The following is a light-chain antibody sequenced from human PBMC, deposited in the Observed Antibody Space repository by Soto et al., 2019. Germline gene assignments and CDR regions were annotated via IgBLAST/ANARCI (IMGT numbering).Light chain of an antibody. J-gene: IGKJ1*01. CDR1: QTLTNTY. V-gene: IGKV3-20*01. Sequence: EIVLTQSPGTLSLSPGERATLSCRASQTLTNTYLAWYQQKPGQAPRLLIFDASTRATGIPDRFSGSGSGTDFTLTISRLEPEDFAVYCVQLDGVSPKTFGQGTNVEVK. CDR3: QLDGVSPKT. CDR2: DAS.